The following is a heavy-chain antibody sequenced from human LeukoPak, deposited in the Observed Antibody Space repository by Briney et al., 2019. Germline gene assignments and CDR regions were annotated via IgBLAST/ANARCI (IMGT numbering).Heavy chain of an antibody. J-gene: IGHJ3*02. CDR2: IYYSAST. CDR3: ARERYCSGGSCYADDAFDI. Sequence: SETLSLTXTVSGGSISSGDYYWSWIRQPPGKGLEWIGYIYYSASTNYNPSLKSRVTISVDTSKNQFSLKLSSVTAADTAVYYCARERYCSGGSCYADDAFDIWGQGTMVTVSS. CDR1: GGSISSGDYY. V-gene: IGHV4-61*08. D-gene: IGHD2-15*01.